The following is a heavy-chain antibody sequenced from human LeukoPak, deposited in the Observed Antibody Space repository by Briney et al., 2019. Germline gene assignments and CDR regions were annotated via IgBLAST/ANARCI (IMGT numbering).Heavy chain of an antibody. CDR2: ISGSGGST. CDR1: GFTFSSYA. Sequence: GGSLRLSCAASGFTFSSYAMSWVRQAPGKGLEWVSAISGSGGSTYYADSVKGRFTISRDNSKNTLYLQMNSLRAEDTAVYYCAKDQGRYGGNGPFDYWGQGTLVTVSS. J-gene: IGHJ4*02. V-gene: IGHV3-23*01. D-gene: IGHD4-23*01. CDR3: AKDQGRYGGNGPFDY.